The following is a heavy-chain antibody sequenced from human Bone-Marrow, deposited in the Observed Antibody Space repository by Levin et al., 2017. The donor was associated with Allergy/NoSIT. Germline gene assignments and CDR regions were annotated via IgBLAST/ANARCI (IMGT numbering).Heavy chain of an antibody. J-gene: IGHJ4*02. CDR1: GNQFTGYW. Sequence: GGSLRLSCQGSGNQFTGYWIGWVRQLPGKGLEWMGNIYPGDSETRSSPSFQGQVTVSVDKSINTAYLQWDSLRTSDTAMYYCARQSDELPPYDGEWVEEHFFDYWGQGTLVTVSS. D-gene: IGHD3-10*01. CDR2: IYPGDSET. CDR3: ARQSDELPPYDGEWVEEHFFDY. V-gene: IGHV5-51*01.